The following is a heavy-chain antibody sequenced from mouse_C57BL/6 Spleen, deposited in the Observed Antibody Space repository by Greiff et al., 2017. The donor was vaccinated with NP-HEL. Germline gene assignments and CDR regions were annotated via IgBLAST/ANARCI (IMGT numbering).Heavy chain of an antibody. Sequence: QVQLQQSGAELVRPGASVTLSCKASGYTFTDYEMHWVKQTPVHGLEWIGAIDPETGGTAYNQKFKGKAILTADKSSSTAYMELRSLTSEDSAVYYCTRLGNWDGGFAYWGQGTLVTVSA. CDR3: TRLGNWDGGFAY. J-gene: IGHJ3*01. CDR2: IDPETGGT. CDR1: GYTFTDYE. D-gene: IGHD4-1*02. V-gene: IGHV1-15*01.